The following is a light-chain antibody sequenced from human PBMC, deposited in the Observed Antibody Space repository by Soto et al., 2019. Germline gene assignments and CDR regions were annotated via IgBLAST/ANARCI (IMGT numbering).Light chain of an antibody. V-gene: IGLV1-40*01. CDR2: GKN. J-gene: IGLJ2*01. CDR1: SSNIGAGFD. Sequence: QSVLTQPPSLSGAPGQRVTISCTGGSSNIGAGFDVHWYQQLPGTAPKLLIFGKNTRPSGVPDRFSGSKSGTSASLAITGLQAEDEGDYYCQSYDSSLSGSIFGGGTKVTVL. CDR3: QSYDSSLSGSI.